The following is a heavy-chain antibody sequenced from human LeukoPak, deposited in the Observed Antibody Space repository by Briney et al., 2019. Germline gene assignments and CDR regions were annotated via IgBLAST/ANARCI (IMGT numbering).Heavy chain of an antibody. Sequence: GGSLRLSCAASGFTFSNYGMHWLRQAPGKGLEWVAVISYDGSNKYYADSVKGRFTISRDNSKNTIYLQMNSLRAEDTAVYYCAKDGNIVVVVAATRGMDVWGKGTTVTVSS. CDR2: ISYDGSNK. V-gene: IGHV3-30*18. J-gene: IGHJ6*04. CDR3: AKDGNIVVVVAATRGMDV. D-gene: IGHD2-15*01. CDR1: GFTFSNYG.